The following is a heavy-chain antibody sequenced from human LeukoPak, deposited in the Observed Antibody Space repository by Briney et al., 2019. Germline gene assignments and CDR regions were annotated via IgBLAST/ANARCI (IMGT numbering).Heavy chain of an antibody. V-gene: IGHV1-2*02. CDR3: ARTTYYYDSFDY. D-gene: IGHD3-22*01. J-gene: IGHJ4*02. CDR2: INPNSGGT. CDR1: GYTFTSYY. Sequence: ASVKVSCKASGYTFTSYYMHWVRQPPRPGLEWEGWINPNSGGTNYAQKFQGRVTMTRDTSISTAYMELSRLRSDGTAVYYCARTTYYYDSFDYWGQGTLVTVSS.